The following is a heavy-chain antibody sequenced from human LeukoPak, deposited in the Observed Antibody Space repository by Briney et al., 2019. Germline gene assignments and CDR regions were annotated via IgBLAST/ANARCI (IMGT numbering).Heavy chain of an antibody. V-gene: IGHV4-4*02. CDR1: GGSISSSNW. J-gene: IGHJ4*02. CDR3: ARAQYYYDSSGYYTYYFDY. D-gene: IGHD3-22*01. CDR2: IYHSGST. Sequence: SGTLSLTCAVSGGSISSSNWWSWVRQPPGKGLEWIGEIYHSGSTNYNPSLKSRVTISVDKSKNQFSLKLSSVTAADTAVYYCARAQYYYDSSGYYTYYFDYWGQGTLVTVSS.